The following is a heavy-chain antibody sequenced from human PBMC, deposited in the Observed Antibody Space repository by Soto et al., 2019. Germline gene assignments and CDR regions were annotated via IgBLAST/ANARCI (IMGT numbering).Heavy chain of an antibody. CDR2: IKEDGSEK. D-gene: IGHD1-1*01. J-gene: IGHJ4*02. CDR3: ARDTYCYNCQVLDY. Sequence: GGSPRLSCAGSGFTFGRHWMTWVRQAPGKGLEWVANIKEDGSEKYYVESVKGRFTISRDNAKNSVYLQMNSLRAEDTALYYCARDTYCYNCQVLDYWGQGSLFTGSS. CDR1: GFTFGRHW. V-gene: IGHV3-7*01.